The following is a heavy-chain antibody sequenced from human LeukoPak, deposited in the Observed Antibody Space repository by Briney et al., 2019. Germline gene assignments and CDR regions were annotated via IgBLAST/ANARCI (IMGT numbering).Heavy chain of an antibody. V-gene: IGHV4-39*01. CDR3: ARFVANYHDSSGRTNWFDP. J-gene: IGHJ5*02. Sequence: PSETLSLTCTVSGGSISSSSYYWGWIRQPPGKGLEWIGSIYYSGSTYYNPSLKSRVTISVDTSKNQFSLKLSSVTAADTAVYYCARFVANYHDSSGRTNWFDPWGQGTLVTVSS. CDR2: IYYSGST. D-gene: IGHD3-22*01. CDR1: GGSISSSSYY.